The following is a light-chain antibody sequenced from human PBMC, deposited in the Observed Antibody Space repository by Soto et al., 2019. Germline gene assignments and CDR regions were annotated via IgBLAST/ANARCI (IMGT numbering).Light chain of an antibody. Sequence: EIEMAQSPATLSVSPGDGASLSCRASQSIGSNLAWYHQKPVQAPRLLMFRTSSRATGFPARFSGSGSGTEFNLTISSLQSEDFGVDYCQQYKNWPCATFGGGTKVDI. CDR3: QQYKNWPCAT. CDR1: QSIGSN. CDR2: RTS. V-gene: IGKV3-15*01. J-gene: IGKJ4*01.